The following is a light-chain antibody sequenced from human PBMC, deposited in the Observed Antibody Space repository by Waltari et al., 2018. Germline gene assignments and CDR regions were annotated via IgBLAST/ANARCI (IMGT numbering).Light chain of an antibody. V-gene: IGKV1-5*03. J-gene: IGKJ2*01. CDR2: KTS. CDR3: QQYNSYST. Sequence: DIQMNQSPSTLSASVGDRVTITCRASQSIDNWLAWYQQKPGKAPNLLIYKTSTLESGVPSRFSGNGSGTEFTLTIDSLQPDDFATYYCQQYNSYSTFGQGTKLEIK. CDR1: QSIDNW.